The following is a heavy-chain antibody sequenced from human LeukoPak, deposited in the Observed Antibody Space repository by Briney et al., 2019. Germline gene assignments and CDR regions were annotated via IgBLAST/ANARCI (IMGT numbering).Heavy chain of an antibody. CDR2: IYYSGST. Sequence: PSETLSLTCTVSGGSISSYYWSWIRQPPGKGLEWIGYIYYSGSTNYNPSLKSRVTISVDTSKNQFSLKLSSVTAADTAVYYRARGYDSSGYYYRIRGYFDYWGQGTLVTVSS. V-gene: IGHV4-59*12. CDR3: ARGYDSSGYYYRIRGYFDY. J-gene: IGHJ4*02. D-gene: IGHD3-22*01. CDR1: GGSISSYY.